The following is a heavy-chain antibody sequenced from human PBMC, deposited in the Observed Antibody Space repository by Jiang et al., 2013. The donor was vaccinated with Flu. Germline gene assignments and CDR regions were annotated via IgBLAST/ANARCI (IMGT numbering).Heavy chain of an antibody. J-gene: IGHJ6*04. CDR3: ARIGSSGYDLYYYYGMDV. Sequence: KPTQTLTLTCTFSGFSLSTSGMCVSWIRRPPGKALEWLARIDWDDDKYYSTSLKTRLTISKDTSKNQVVLTMTNMDPVDTATYYCARIGSSGYDLYYYYGMDVWGKGTTVTVSS. CDR2: IDWDDDK. D-gene: IGHD5-12*01. V-gene: IGHV2-70*11. CDR1: GFSLSTSGMC.